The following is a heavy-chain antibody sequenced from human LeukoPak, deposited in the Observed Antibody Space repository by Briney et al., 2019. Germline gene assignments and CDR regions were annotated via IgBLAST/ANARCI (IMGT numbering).Heavy chain of an antibody. J-gene: IGHJ4*02. V-gene: IGHV3-21*04. CDR2: ISSSSSYI. D-gene: IGHD3-22*01. CDR1: GFTFSSYS. CDR3: AKDYTLGYYDSSGYFDY. Sequence: GGSLRLSCAASGFTFSSYSMNWVRQAPGKGLEWVSSISSSSSYIYYADSVKGRFTISRDNAKNSLYLQMNSLRAEDTAVYYCAKDYTLGYYDSSGYFDYWGQGTLVTVSS.